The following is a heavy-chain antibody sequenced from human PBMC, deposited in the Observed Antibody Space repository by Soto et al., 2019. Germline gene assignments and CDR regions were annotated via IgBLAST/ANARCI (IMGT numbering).Heavy chain of an antibody. CDR3: ARESSYGHYDMDV. V-gene: IGHV3-13*01. CDR1: GFTFSSYD. Sequence: EVQLVESGGGLVQPGGSLRLSCAASGFTFSSYDMHWVRQATGKGLEWVSAIGTAGDTYYPGSVKGRFTISRENAKNSLYLQMNSLRAGDTAVYYCARESSYGHYDMDVWGQGTTVTVSS. J-gene: IGHJ6*02. D-gene: IGHD5-18*01. CDR2: IGTAGDT.